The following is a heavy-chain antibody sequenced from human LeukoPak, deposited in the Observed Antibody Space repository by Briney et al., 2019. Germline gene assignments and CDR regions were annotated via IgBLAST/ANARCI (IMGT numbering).Heavy chain of an antibody. Sequence: AGGSLRLSCAASGFSFSTHAMHWVRQAPGKGLEWVAFISYDGSNKDYADSVKGRFTVSRDNSKNTLFLQLNSLRAEDTAVYYCAKKIPGIWGQGTLVTVSS. J-gene: IGHJ4*02. CDR2: ISYDGSNK. D-gene: IGHD6-13*01. CDR3: AKKIPGI. CDR1: GFSFSTHA. V-gene: IGHV3-30*18.